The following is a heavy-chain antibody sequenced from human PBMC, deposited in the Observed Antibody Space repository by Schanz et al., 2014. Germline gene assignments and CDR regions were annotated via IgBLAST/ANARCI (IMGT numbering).Heavy chain of an antibody. CDR3: ARAHGKNWYGKGLDY. CDR1: GFAFSVYG. Sequence: QVQMVESGGGVVQPGRSLRLSCAASGFAFSVYGMHWVRQAPGKGPEWVAVIWSDGSTKYYADSVKGRFTISRDNSKNTHYLQMNNLRTDSTAVYFCARAHGKNWYGKGLDYWGQGTQVTVSS. CDR2: IWSDGSTK. J-gene: IGHJ4*02. D-gene: IGHD1-1*01. V-gene: IGHV3-33*08.